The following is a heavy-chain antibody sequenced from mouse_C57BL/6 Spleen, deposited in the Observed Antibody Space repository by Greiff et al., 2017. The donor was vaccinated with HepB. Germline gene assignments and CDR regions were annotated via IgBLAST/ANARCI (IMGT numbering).Heavy chain of an antibody. CDR1: GFNIKDDY. V-gene: IGHV14-4*01. CDR2: IDPENGDT. J-gene: IGHJ2*01. D-gene: IGHD1-1*02. Sequence: EVQLQQSGAELVRPGASVKLSCTASGFNIKDDYMHWVKQRPEQGLEWIGWIDPENGDTEYASKFQGKATITADTSSNTAYLQLSSLTSEDTAVYYCTTGVGTHYWGQGTTLTVSS. CDR3: TTGVGTHY.